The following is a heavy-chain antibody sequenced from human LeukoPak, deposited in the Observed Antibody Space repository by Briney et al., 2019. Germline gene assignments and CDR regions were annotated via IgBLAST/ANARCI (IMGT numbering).Heavy chain of an antibody. CDR1: GFTFSDYY. V-gene: IGHV3-11*01. CDR3: ASSPNKGAAAGPYMDV. J-gene: IGHJ6*03. D-gene: IGHD6-13*01. Sequence: GGSLRLSCAASGFTFSDYYMSWIRQAPGKGLEWVSYISSSGSTIYYADSVKGRFTISRDNAKNSLYLQMNSLRAEDTAVYYCASSPNKGAAAGPYMDVWGKGTTVTVSS. CDR2: ISSSGSTI.